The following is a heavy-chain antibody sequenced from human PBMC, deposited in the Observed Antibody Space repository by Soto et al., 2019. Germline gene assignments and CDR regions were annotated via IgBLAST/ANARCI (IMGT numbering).Heavy chain of an antibody. Sequence: ASVKVSCKASGYTFTSYAMHWVRQAPGQRLEWMGWINAGNGNTKYSQKFQGRVTITRDTSASTAYMELSSLRSEDTAVYYCARVDCYGDYVCWFDPWGQGTLVTVSS. J-gene: IGHJ5*02. D-gene: IGHD4-17*01. CDR2: INAGNGNT. CDR3: ARVDCYGDYVCWFDP. CDR1: GYTFTSYA. V-gene: IGHV1-3*01.